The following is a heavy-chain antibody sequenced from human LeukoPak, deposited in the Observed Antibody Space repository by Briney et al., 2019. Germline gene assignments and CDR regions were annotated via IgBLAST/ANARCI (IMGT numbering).Heavy chain of an antibody. CDR1: GDSISSSY. V-gene: IGHV4-4*09. CDR3: ARLIPGTTGLRKNYFDY. CDR2: ISASGNT. Sequence: SETLSPTCTVSGDSISSSYWNWIRQTPGQGLEWIGYISASGNTNYNPSPKSRIIISVDMSKNQFSLKLRSVTAADTAVYYCARLIPGTTGLRKNYFDYWGQGTLVTVSS. J-gene: IGHJ4*02. D-gene: IGHD1-20*01.